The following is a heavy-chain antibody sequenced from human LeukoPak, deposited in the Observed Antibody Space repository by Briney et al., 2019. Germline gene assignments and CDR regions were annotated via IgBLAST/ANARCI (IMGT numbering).Heavy chain of an antibody. CDR1: AFSLGTSGMC. Sequence: SGPTLVNPTQTLTLTSTFSAFSLGTSGMCVSWIRQPPGKALEWLARIDWDDDKYYSTSLQTRLTISKDTSKNQVVLTVTNMDPVDTATYYCARAFPTVTTFDYWGQGTLVTVSS. CDR3: ARAFPTVTTFDY. CDR2: IDWDDDK. D-gene: IGHD4-17*01. J-gene: IGHJ4*02. V-gene: IGHV2-70*11.